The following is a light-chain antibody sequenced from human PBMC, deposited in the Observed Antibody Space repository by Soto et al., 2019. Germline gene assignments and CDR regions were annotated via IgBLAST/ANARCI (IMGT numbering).Light chain of an antibody. CDR1: TSDIGGYNY. V-gene: IGLV2-14*01. CDR2: EVS. Sequence: QAVVTQPASVSGSPGQSITISCTGTTSDIGGYNYVSWYQQHPGKAPKLIIYEVSNRPSGVSNRFSGSKSGNTASLTISGLQAEDDTDYYCSSYTSTHTYVLGTGTKLTVL. J-gene: IGLJ1*01. CDR3: SSYTSTHTYV.